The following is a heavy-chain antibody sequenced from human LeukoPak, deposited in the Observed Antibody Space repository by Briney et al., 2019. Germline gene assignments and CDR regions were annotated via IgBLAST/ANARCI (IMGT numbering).Heavy chain of an antibody. Sequence: GGSLRLSCAASGFTFSSYAMSWVRQAPGKGLEWVSAISGSGGSTYYADSVKGRFTISRDNSKNTLYLQMNSLRAEDTAVYYCAKDSGYDSSGYYSVYFDYWGQGTLVTVSS. CDR2: ISGSGGST. CDR1: GFTFSSYA. CDR3: AKDSGYDSSGYYSVYFDY. D-gene: IGHD3-22*01. J-gene: IGHJ4*02. V-gene: IGHV3-23*01.